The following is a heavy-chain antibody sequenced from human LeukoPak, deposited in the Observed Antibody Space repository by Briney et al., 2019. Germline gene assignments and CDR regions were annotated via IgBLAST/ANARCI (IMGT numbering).Heavy chain of an antibody. Sequence: GRCLRLSCAASGFTFSNYSMNWVRRAPGKGLEWVSSVSSSSSYIYYADSVKGRFTISRDNAKNSLYLQMNSLRAEDTAVYYCAREGEGQDFDYWGQGTLVTVSS. CDR3: AREGEGQDFDY. D-gene: IGHD3-10*01. J-gene: IGHJ4*02. CDR1: GFTFSNYS. V-gene: IGHV3-21*01. CDR2: VSSSSSYI.